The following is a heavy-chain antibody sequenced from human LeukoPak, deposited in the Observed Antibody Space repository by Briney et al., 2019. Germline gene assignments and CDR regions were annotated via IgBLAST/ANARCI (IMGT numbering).Heavy chain of an antibody. CDR3: TTRTWADGFDI. Sequence: GGSLRLSCVGSGFTFSNAWMSWVRQAPGKGLEWVGRIKSKTDGGTADYAAPVKGRFTISRDESKNTLYLQINSLRTEDTAVYYCTTRTWADGFDIWGQGTMLTASS. CDR1: GFTFSNAW. J-gene: IGHJ3*02. CDR2: IKSKTDGGTA. D-gene: IGHD2-2*01. V-gene: IGHV3-15*01.